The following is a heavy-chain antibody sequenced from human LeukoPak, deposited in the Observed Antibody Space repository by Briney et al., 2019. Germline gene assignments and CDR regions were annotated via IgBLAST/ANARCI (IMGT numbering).Heavy chain of an antibody. J-gene: IGHJ4*02. V-gene: IGHV4-39*07. CDR1: GGSISSNNYY. CDR3: ARNSHYYDSSGFNY. D-gene: IGHD3-22*01. Sequence: PSETLSLTCTVSGGSISSNNYYWGWLRQPPGKGLEWIGNIYYSGSTYYNPSLKSRVTISVDTSKNQFSLKLSSVTAADTAVYYCARNSHYYDSSGFNYWGQGTLVTVSS. CDR2: IYYSGST.